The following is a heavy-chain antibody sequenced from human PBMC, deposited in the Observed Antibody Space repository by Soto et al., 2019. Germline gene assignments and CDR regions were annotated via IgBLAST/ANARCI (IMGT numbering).Heavy chain of an antibody. CDR1: GGTFSSYA. CDR2: IIPIFGTA. V-gene: IGHV1-69*13. D-gene: IGHD3-10*01. CDR3: AGPTGMVRGASYYYGMDV. Sequence: SVKVSCKASGGTFSSYAISWVRQAPGQGLEWMGGIIPIFGTANYAQKFQGRVTITADESTNTAYMELSSLRSEDTAVYYCAGPTGMVRGASYYYGMDVWGQGTTVTVSS. J-gene: IGHJ6*02.